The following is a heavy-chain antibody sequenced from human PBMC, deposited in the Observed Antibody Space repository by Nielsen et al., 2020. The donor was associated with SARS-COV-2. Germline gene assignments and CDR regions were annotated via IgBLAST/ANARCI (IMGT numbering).Heavy chain of an antibody. CDR2: IWYDGSNK. J-gene: IGHJ3*02. Sequence: WIRQPPGKGLEWVAVIWYDGSNKYYADSVKGRFTTSRDNSKNTLYLQMNSLRAEDTAVYYCARGGGYCSSTSCYYAFDIWGQGTMVTVSS. V-gene: IGHV3-33*01. CDR3: ARGGGYCSSTSCYYAFDI. D-gene: IGHD2-2*01.